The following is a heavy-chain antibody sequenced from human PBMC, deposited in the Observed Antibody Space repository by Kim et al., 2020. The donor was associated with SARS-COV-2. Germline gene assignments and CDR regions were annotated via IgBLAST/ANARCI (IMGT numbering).Heavy chain of an antibody. J-gene: IGHJ4*02. V-gene: IGHV3-23*01. D-gene: IGHD3-16*01. CDR2: ISGNGGST. CDR3: AKDLGDYVWGSSDY. CDR1: RFTFNNYA. Sequence: GGSLRLSCAASRFTFNNYAMSWVRQAPGKGLEWVSTISGNGGSTYYADSVKGRFTISRDNSKNTLYLQMDSLRAEDTALYYCAKDLGDYVWGSSDYWGQGTLVTVSS.